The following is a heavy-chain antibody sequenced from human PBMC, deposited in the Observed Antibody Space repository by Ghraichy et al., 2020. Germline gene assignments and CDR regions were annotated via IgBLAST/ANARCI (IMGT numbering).Heavy chain of an antibody. Sequence: GGSLRLSCAASGFTFSSYAMSWVRQAPGKGLEWVSAISGSGGSTYYADSVKGRFTISRDNSKNTLYLQMNSLRAEDTAVYYCAKGGYCSGGSCYRSPIDYWGQGTLVTVSS. D-gene: IGHD2-15*01. V-gene: IGHV3-23*01. CDR1: GFTFSSYA. CDR3: AKGGYCSGGSCYRSPIDY. CDR2: ISGSGGST. J-gene: IGHJ4*02.